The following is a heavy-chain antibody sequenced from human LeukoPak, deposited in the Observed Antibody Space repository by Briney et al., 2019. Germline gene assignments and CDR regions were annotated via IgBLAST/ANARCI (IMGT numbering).Heavy chain of an antibody. Sequence: GGSLRLSCAASGFTFSSHGMHWVRQAPGKGLEWVTLIYYDGSKEYYADSVKGRFTISRDNSKNTLYLQMNSLRVEDTAVYYCAKDGGYSNYAFGLWGQGTMVTVSS. J-gene: IGHJ3*01. CDR2: IYYDGSKE. CDR1: GFTFSSHG. D-gene: IGHD4-11*01. CDR3: AKDGGYSNYAFGL. V-gene: IGHV3-33*06.